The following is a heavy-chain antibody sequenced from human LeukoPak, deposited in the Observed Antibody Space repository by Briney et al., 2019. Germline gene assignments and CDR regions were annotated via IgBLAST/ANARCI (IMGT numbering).Heavy chain of an antibody. CDR1: GFTFSSYE. Sequence: GGSVRLSCTASGFTFSSYEMNWVRQAPGKGLEWVSDISSSGSPIYYADSVKGRFTVSRDNAKNSLYLQMSSLRAEDTAVYYCSRTMAFRGPGTLVAVSS. CDR3: SRTMAF. D-gene: IGHD5-24*01. CDR2: ISSSGSPI. V-gene: IGHV3-48*03. J-gene: IGHJ4*02.